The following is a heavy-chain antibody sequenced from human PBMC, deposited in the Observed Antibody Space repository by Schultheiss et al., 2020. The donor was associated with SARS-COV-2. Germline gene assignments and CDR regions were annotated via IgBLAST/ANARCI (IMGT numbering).Heavy chain of an antibody. CDR3: VRQDCSSTSCYGWKTYYDFWSGYYFGDY. CDR1: GGSISSYY. D-gene: IGHD3-3*01. Sequence: SETLSLTCTVSGGSISSYYWGWIRQPPGKGLEWIGSIYYSGSTYYNPSLKSRVTISVDTSKNQFSLKLSSVTAADTAVYYCVRQDCSSTSCYGWKTYYDFWSGYYFGDYWGQGTLVTVSS. CDR2: IYYSGST. V-gene: IGHV4-39*01. J-gene: IGHJ4*02.